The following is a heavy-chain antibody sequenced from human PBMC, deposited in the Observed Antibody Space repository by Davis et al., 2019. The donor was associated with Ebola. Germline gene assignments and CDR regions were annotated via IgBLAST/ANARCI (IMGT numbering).Heavy chain of an antibody. Sequence: GGSLRLSCAASGFTFSSYAMSWVRQAPGKGLEWVSAISGSGGSTYYADSVKGRFTISRDNSKNTLYLQMNSLRAEDTAVYYCAKDRRDTMVRGVLGYWGQGTLVTVSS. CDR3: AKDRRDTMVRGVLGY. CDR1: GFTFSSYA. J-gene: IGHJ4*02. D-gene: IGHD3-10*01. V-gene: IGHV3-23*01. CDR2: ISGSGGST.